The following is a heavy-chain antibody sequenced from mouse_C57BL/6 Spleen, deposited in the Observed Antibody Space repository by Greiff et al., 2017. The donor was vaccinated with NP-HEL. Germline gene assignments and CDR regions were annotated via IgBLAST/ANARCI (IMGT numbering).Heavy chain of an antibody. CDR1: GFTFSSYA. CDR2: ISDGGSYT. Sequence: EVKLMESGGGLVKPGGSLKLSCAASGFTFSSYAMSWVRQTPEKRLEWVATISDGGSYTYYPDNVKGRFTISRDNAKNNLYLQMSHLKSEDTAMYYCVGFAYWGQGTLVTVSA. V-gene: IGHV5-4*03. J-gene: IGHJ3*01. CDR3: VGFAY.